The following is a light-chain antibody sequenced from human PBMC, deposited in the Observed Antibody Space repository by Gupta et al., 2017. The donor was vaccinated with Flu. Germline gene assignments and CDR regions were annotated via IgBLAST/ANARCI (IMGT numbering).Light chain of an antibody. V-gene: IGLV3-21*03. Sequence: SYVLSLPPSVSVAPGKTASITCGRDNLGSKSVIWYQQKPDQAPVLVVYDDSDRPSGLPERFSGSTTRTTATLTISGGEAGDEADYYCQEGEPSSDYVFGTGTKLTVL. CDR3: QEGEPSSDYV. CDR1: NLGSKS. J-gene: IGLJ1*01. CDR2: DDS.